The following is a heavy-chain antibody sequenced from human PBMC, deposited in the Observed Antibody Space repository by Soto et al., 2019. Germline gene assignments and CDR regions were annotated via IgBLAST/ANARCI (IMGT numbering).Heavy chain of an antibody. Sequence: PVGSLRLSCASSGFTFSSCSMNWVRQAPGKGLEWVSFISGSGDTKYYADSVKGRFTISRDNAKNSLYLQMSSLRDEETAVYYCAKYCSSDVCFDYWGQGTLVTVSS. CDR2: ISGSGDTK. CDR1: GFTFSSCS. J-gene: IGHJ4*02. D-gene: IGHD2-8*01. CDR3: AKYCSSDVCFDY. V-gene: IGHV3-48*02.